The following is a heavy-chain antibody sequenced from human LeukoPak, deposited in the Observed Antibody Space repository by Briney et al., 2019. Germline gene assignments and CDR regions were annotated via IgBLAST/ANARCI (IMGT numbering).Heavy chain of an antibody. CDR1: GFTFDDYG. CDR2: VNWNGGST. V-gene: IGHV3-20*04. CDR3: ARDDDWNYEDY. D-gene: IGHD1-7*01. J-gene: IGHJ4*02. Sequence: PGGSLRLSCAASGFTFDDYGMSWVRQAPGKGLEWISGVNWNGGSTGYADSVKGRFTISRDNAKKSLYLQMNSLRAEDTAVYYCARDDDWNYEDYWGQGTLVTVSS.